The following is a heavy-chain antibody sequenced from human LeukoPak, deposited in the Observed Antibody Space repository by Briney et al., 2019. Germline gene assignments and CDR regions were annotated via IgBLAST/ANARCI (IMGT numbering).Heavy chain of an antibody. CDR3: AKDPPDNYYDSSGDAFDI. CDR2: INRDGSST. CDR1: GIIFSNYW. Sequence: PGGSLRLSCAASGIIFSNYWMHWVRQAPGKGLVWVSRINRDGSSTSYADSVKGRFTISRDNSKNTLYLQMNSLRAEDTAVYYCAKDPPDNYYDSSGDAFDIWGQGTMVTVSS. V-gene: IGHV3-74*01. D-gene: IGHD3-22*01. J-gene: IGHJ3*02.